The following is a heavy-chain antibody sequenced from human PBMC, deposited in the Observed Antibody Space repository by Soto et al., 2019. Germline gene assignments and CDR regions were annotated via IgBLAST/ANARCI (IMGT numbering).Heavy chain of an antibody. V-gene: IGHV4-34*01. J-gene: IGHJ4*02. Sequence: QVQLQQWGAGLLKPSETLSLTCAVYGGSFSGYYWSWIRQPPGKGLEWIGEINHSGSTNYNPSLKSRVTISVDTSKNQLSLKLSSVTAADTAVYYCARAGRHDYWGQGTLVTVSS. D-gene: IGHD3-10*01. CDR1: GGSFSGYY. CDR3: ARAGRHDY. CDR2: INHSGST.